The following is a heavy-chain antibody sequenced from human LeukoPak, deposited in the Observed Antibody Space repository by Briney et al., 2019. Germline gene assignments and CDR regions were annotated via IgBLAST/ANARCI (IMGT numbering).Heavy chain of an antibody. CDR3: ARHPFD. CDR2: IYPGDSDT. Sequence: GESLKISCKASGYRFTCDWIAWVRQMPGKGLEWMGIIYPGDSDTRYSPSFQGQVTISADESISTAYLQWSSLKASDTAIYYCARHPFDWGQGTLVTVSS. J-gene: IGHJ4*02. V-gene: IGHV5-51*01. CDR1: GYRFTCDW.